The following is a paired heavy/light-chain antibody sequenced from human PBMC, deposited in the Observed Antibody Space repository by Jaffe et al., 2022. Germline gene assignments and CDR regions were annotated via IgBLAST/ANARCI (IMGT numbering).Light chain of an antibody. Sequence: EIVLTQSPGTLSLSPGERATLSCRASQRLSSGYLAWYQQRPGQAPRLLIYGASNRATGIPDRFSGSGSGTDFTLTISRLEPEDFAVYSCQQYGYSPNTFGQGTKVEIK. CDR2: GAS. CDR1: QRLSSGY. V-gene: IGKV3-20*01. CDR3: QQYGYSPNT. J-gene: IGKJ1*01.
Heavy chain of an antibody. D-gene: IGHD6-19*01. J-gene: IGHJ4*02. CDR2: INWGGGTT. CDR1: GFTFNNYA. Sequence: EVQLVESGGGVVRPGGSLRLSCAASGFTFNNYAMSWVRQAPGKGLEWVSGINWGGGTTVYADSVKGRFTISRDNAKNSLYLQMNSLRAEDTALYHCARNDGAVAGPSDYWGQGTLVTVSS. CDR3: ARNDGAVAGPSDY. V-gene: IGHV3-20*01.